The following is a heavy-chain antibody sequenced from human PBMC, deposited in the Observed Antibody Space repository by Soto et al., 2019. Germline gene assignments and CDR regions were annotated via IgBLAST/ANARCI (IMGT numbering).Heavy chain of an antibody. CDR2: IKSDGSST. CDR1: GFTFSSYW. J-gene: IGHJ6*02. CDR3: ARGSCRDGVCCYYWLSYRLYGIDV. D-gene: IGHD2-15*01. V-gene: IGHV3-74*01. Sequence: GGSLRLSCAASGFTFSSYWMHWVRQAPGKGLVWVSRIKSDGSSTSYADSAKGRFTISRDNAKNTLYLQMNSLRAEDTAVYYCARGSCRDGVCCYYWLSYRLYGIDVWGQGTTVTVSS.